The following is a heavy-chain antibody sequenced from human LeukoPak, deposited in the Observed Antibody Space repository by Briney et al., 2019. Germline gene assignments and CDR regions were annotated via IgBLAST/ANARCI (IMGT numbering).Heavy chain of an antibody. D-gene: IGHD2-15*01. J-gene: IGHJ4*02. CDR1: GFTFSSYS. Sequence: GGSLRLSCAASGFTFSSYSINWVRQAPGKGLEWVSAISGGGSTYYADPVQGRFTLSRDNSKTTLYLQMNSLRAGDTPVYYCAKSGLNRFDYWGQGTQVTVSS. CDR2: ISGGGST. CDR3: AKSGLNRFDY. V-gene: IGHV3-23*01.